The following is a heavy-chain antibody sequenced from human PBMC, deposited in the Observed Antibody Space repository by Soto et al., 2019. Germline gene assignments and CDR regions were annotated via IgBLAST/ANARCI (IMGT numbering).Heavy chain of an antibody. D-gene: IGHD5-12*01. CDR3: ARESGGATATLDYYYFYMDV. J-gene: IGHJ6*03. CDR2: INPNGGGT. CDR1: GDSFNDYY. Sequence: VPLVQSGAEVKKPGASVKVSCKTSGDSFNDYYIHWVRQAPGQGLEWMGWINPNGGGTKYAQKFQGRVTVTRDTSIRTVYMELSSLRSGDTAVYYCARESGGATATLDYYYFYMDVWGKATTVTVSS. V-gene: IGHV1-2*02.